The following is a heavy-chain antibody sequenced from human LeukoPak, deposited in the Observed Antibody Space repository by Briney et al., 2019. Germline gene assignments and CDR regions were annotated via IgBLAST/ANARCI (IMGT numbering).Heavy chain of an antibody. V-gene: IGHV4-39*01. CDR1: VGSISIISSS. Sequence: SETRSLPGLFPVGSISIISSSWGGFRKPPGKGLEWFGGIYYSGSTYYNPSLKSRVTISVDTSKNQFSLKLSSVTAADTAVYYCARLWVVVVPAATFDAFDIWGQGTMVTVSS. J-gene: IGHJ3*02. D-gene: IGHD2-2*01. CDR2: IYYSGST. CDR3: ARLWVVVVPAATFDAFDI.